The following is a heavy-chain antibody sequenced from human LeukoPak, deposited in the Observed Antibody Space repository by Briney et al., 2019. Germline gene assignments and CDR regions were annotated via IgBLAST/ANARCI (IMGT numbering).Heavy chain of an antibody. D-gene: IGHD3-9*01. CDR1: GFTFCSYS. V-gene: IGHV3-21*01. CDR2: ISSSSSYI. CDR3: ARDLRYFDWPMSDY. Sequence: GGSLRLSCAASGFTFCSYSMNWVRQAPGKGLEWVSSISSSSSYIYYADSVKGRFTISRDNAKNSLYLQMNSLRAEDTAVYYCARDLRYFDWPMSDYWGQGTLVTVSS. J-gene: IGHJ4*02.